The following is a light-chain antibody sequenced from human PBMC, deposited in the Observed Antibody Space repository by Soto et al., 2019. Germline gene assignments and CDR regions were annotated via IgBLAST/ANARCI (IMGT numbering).Light chain of an antibody. CDR2: GTS. V-gene: IGKV3-20*01. J-gene: IGKJ1*01. CDR1: QSVSSSY. Sequence: EVVLTQSPGTLSLSPGERATLSCRASQSVSSSYLAWYQQKPGQAPRLLIYGTSSRATGIPDRFSGSGSGTEFTLTISRLEPEDFAVYYCQQYGGSSWTFGQGTKVEIK. CDR3: QQYGGSSWT.